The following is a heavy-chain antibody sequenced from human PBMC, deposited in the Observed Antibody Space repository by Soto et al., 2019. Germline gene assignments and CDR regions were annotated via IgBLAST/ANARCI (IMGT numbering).Heavy chain of an antibody. Sequence: QGQLVQSGAEVKKPGASVKVSCRASGPTFTNAVITGVRKGPVQGLEFMGGIIPLLGTVDYAENFQGRVTLTADKVTNTVYLEMRSLRYDDTAVYYCARSGLRRPHNPYRFFGLDVWGHGTTVSV. CDR3: ARSGLRRPHNPYRFFGLDV. CDR1: GPTFTNAV. D-gene: IGHD3-16*01. V-gene: IGHV1-69*06. CDR2: IIPLLGTV. J-gene: IGHJ6*02.